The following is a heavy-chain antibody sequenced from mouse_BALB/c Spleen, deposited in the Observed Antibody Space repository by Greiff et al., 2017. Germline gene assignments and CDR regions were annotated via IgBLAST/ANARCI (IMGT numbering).Heavy chain of an antibody. CDR1: GYSITSGYY. V-gene: IGHV3-6*02. J-gene: IGHJ3*01. CDR2: ISYDGSN. Sequence: DVKLQESGPGLVKPSQSLSLTCSVTGYSITSGYYWNWIRQFPGNKLEWMGYISYDGSNNYNPSLKNRISITRDTSKNQFFLKLNSVTTEDTATYYCARGTYYYGSSYGFAYWGQGTLVTVSA. D-gene: IGHD1-1*01. CDR3: ARGTYYYGSSYGFAY.